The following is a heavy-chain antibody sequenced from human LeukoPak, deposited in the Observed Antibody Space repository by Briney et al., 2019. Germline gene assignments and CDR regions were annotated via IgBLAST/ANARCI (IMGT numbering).Heavy chain of an antibody. J-gene: IGHJ5*02. Sequence: SETLSLTCAVYGGSFSGYYWSWIRQPPGKGLEWIGEINHSGSTNYNPSLKSRVTISVDTSKNQFSLKLSSVTAADTAVYYCARHAANRVITIFGVATLNWFDPWGQGTLVTVSS. CDR1: GGSFSGYY. CDR2: INHSGST. D-gene: IGHD3-3*01. CDR3: ARHAANRVITIFGVATLNWFDP. V-gene: IGHV4-34*01.